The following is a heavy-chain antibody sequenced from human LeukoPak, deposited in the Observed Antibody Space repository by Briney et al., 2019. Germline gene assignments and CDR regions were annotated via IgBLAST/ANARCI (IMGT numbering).Heavy chain of an antibody. Sequence: KSSETLSLTCTVSGGSISSSSYYWGWIRQPPGKGLEWIGSIYYSGSTYYNPSLKSRVTISVDTSKNQFSLKLNSVTAADTAVYYCDSYDYVWGSYRNYWGQGTLVTVSS. CDR1: GGSISSSSYY. V-gene: IGHV4-39*01. CDR3: DSYDYVWGSYRNY. CDR2: IYYSGST. D-gene: IGHD3-16*02. J-gene: IGHJ4*02.